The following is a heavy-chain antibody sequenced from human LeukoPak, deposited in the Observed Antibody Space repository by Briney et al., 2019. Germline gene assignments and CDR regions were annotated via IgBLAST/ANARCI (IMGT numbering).Heavy chain of an antibody. Sequence: PGGSLRLSCAASGFTFSNAWMSGVRQAPGKGLEWVGRIKSKTDGGTTDYAAPVKGRFTISRDDSKNTLYLQMNSLKTEDTAVYYCTTHYYDSSEDYWGQGTLVTVSS. V-gene: IGHV3-15*01. CDR2: IKSKTDGGTT. CDR1: GFTFSNAW. D-gene: IGHD3-22*01. J-gene: IGHJ4*02. CDR3: TTHYYDSSEDY.